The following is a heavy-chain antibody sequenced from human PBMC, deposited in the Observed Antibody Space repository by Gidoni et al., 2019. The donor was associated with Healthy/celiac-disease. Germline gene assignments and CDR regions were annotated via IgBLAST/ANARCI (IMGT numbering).Heavy chain of an antibody. J-gene: IGHJ4*02. CDR2: ISGSGGST. CDR3: AKRGGNCGGDCYSRPFDY. Sequence: EVQLLESGGGLVQPGGSRRLSCAASGCTFSSYAMSWVRQAPGKGLEGVSAISGSGGSTYYADSVKGRFTISRDNSKNTLYLQMNSLRAEDTAVYYCAKRGGNCGGDCYSRPFDYWGQGTLVTVSS. CDR1: GCTFSSYA. D-gene: IGHD2-21*01. V-gene: IGHV3-23*01.